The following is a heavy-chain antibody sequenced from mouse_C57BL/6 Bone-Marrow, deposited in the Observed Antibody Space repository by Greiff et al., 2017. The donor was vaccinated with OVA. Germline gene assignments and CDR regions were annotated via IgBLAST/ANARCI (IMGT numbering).Heavy chain of an antibody. CDR1: GFTFSSYA. V-gene: IGHV5-4*03. D-gene: IGHD1-1*01. CDR2: ISDGGSYT. Sequence: EVKLVESGGGLVKPGGSLKLSCAASGFTFSSYAMSWVRQTPEKRLEWVATISDGGSYTYYPDNVKGRFTISRDNAKNNQYLQMSHLKSEDTAMYYCARYRITTVVGDYWGQGTSVTVSS. J-gene: IGHJ4*01. CDR3: ARYRITTVVGDY.